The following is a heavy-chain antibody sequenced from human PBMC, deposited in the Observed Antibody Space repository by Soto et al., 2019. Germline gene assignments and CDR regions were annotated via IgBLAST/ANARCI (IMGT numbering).Heavy chain of an antibody. CDR3: AKVRQQLVSFDWFDP. V-gene: IGHV3-30-3*01. Sequence: PGGSLRLSCAASGFTFSSYAMHWVRQAPGKGLEWVAVISYDGSNKYYADSVKGRFTISRDNSKNTLYLQMNSLRAEDTAVYYCAKVRQQLVSFDWFDPWGQGTLVTVSS. J-gene: IGHJ5*02. CDR1: GFTFSSYA. D-gene: IGHD6-13*01. CDR2: ISYDGSNK.